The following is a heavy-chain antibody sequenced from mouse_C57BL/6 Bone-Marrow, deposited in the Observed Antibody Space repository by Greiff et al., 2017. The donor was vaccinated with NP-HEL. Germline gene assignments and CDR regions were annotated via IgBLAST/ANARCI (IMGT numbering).Heavy chain of an antibody. J-gene: IGHJ2*01. CDR2: INPSNGGT. CDR1: GYTFTSYW. Sequence: QVQLKQPGTELVKPGASVKLSCKASGYTFTSYWMHWVKQRPGQGLEWIGNINPSNGGTNYNEKFKSKATLTVDKSSSTAYMQLSSLTSEDSAVYYCARKGNPRENYFDYWGQGTTLTVSS. V-gene: IGHV1-53*01. CDR3: ARKGNPRENYFDY.